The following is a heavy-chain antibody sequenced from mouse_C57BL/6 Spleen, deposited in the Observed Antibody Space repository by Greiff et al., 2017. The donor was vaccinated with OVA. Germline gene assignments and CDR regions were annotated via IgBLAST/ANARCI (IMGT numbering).Heavy chain of an antibody. J-gene: IGHJ1*03. D-gene: IGHD1-1*01. CDR3: ARNPGSSFFYWYFDV. CDR2: IWSGGST. V-gene: IGHV2-2*01. Sequence: VQRVESGPGLVQPSQRLSITCTVSGFSLTSYGVHWVRQSPGKGLEWLGVIWSGGSTDYNAAFISRLSISKDNSKSQVFFKMNSLQADVTAIYYCARNPGSSFFYWYFDVWGTGTTVTVSS. CDR1: GFSLTSYG.